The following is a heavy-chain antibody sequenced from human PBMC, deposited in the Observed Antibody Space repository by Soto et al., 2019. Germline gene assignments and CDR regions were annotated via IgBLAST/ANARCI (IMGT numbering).Heavy chain of an antibody. CDR2: MNPGSGDT. CDR1: GYTFTNND. V-gene: IGHV1-8*01. CDR3: ARMASFGSLNWFDP. Sequence: ASVKGCCKASGYTFTNNDVTWVRQATGQGLEWMGWMNPGSGDTGYAQKFQGRVTMTRDISIATAYMELSSLRSEDTAIYYCARMASFGSLNWFDPWGQGTLVTVSS. D-gene: IGHD5-18*01. J-gene: IGHJ5*01.